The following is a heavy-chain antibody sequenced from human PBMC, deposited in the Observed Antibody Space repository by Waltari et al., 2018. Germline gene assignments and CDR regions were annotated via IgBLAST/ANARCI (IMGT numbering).Heavy chain of an antibody. CDR2: IYHSGST. D-gene: IGHD3-22*01. J-gene: IGHJ4*02. V-gene: IGHV4-4*02. CDR3: ARGYYYDSSGYGQVFDY. Sequence: QVQLRESGPGLVKPSGTLSLTCAVSGGSISSSNWWSWVRQPPGKGLEWIGEIYHSGSTNYNPSLKSRVTISVDKSKNQFSLKLSSVTAADTAVYYCARGYYYDSSGYGQVFDYWGQGTLVTVSS. CDR1: GGSISSSNW.